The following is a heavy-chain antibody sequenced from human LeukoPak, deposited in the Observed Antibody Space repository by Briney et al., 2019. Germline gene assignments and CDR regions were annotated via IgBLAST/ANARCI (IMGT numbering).Heavy chain of an antibody. J-gene: IGHJ5*02. CDR2: MSPNSGDT. D-gene: IGHD4-17*01. Sequence: ASVKVSCKASGYTFTSYYMHWVRQATGQRPEWMGWMSPNSGDTGYAQKFQDRVTMTRNTSVSTAYMELSSLRSDDTAVYYCARSTTVLDNWFDPWGQGTLVTVSS. CDR3: ARSTTVLDNWFDP. CDR1: GYTFTSYY. V-gene: IGHV1-8*02.